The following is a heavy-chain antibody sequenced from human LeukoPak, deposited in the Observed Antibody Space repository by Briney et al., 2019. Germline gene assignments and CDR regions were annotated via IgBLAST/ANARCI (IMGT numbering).Heavy chain of an antibody. J-gene: IGHJ4*02. Sequence: PSETLSLTCTVSGGSISSYYWSWIRQPPGKGLEWIGYIYYSGSTNYNPSLKSRVTISEDTSKNQLSLKLSSVTAAETAVYYCARMGVAGYFDYWGQGTLVTVSS. CDR1: GGSISSYY. D-gene: IGHD6-19*01. CDR2: IYYSGST. V-gene: IGHV4-59*01. CDR3: ARMGVAGYFDY.